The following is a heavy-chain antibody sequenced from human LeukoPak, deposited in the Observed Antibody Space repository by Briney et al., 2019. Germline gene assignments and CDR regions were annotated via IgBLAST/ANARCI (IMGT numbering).Heavy chain of an antibody. CDR2: IKPDVSEI. J-gene: IGHJ3*02. Sequence: QTGGSLRLSCAASGFTFSNYWMSWVRQAPGKGLEWVANIKPDVSEIYYVDSVKGRFTISRDNAKNSLYLQMNSLRAEDTAVYYCASGGNTGVGAFDIWGQGTMVTVSS. CDR1: GFTFSNYW. CDR3: ASGGNTGVGAFDI. D-gene: IGHD4-23*01. V-gene: IGHV3-7*01.